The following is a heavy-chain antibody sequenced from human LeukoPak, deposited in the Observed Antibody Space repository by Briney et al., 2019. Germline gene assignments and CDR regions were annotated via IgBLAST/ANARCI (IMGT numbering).Heavy chain of an antibody. CDR3: ARVNSWTEEPDTGFDY. D-gene: IGHD1-14*01. V-gene: IGHV6-1*01. CDR1: GDSVSSNSAA. J-gene: IGHJ4*02. CDR2: TYYRSKWYN. Sequence: SQTLSLTCAISGDSVSSNSAAWNWIRQSPSRGLEWLGRTYYRSKWYNEYAVSVKSRITISPDTSKNQFSLQLNSLTPEDTAVYFCARVNSWTEEPDTGFDYWGQGTLVTVSS.